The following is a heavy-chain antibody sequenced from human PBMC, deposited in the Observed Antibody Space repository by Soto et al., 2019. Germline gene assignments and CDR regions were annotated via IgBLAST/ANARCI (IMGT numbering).Heavy chain of an antibody. J-gene: IGHJ4*02. CDR1: GFTFSSYA. CDR2: ISYDGSNK. D-gene: IGHD1-1*01. Sequence: PGGSLRLSCAASGFTFSSYAMHWVRQAPGKGLEWVAVISYDGSNKFYADSVKGRFTISRDNSKNTLYLQMNSLRAEDTAVYYCARSRGPNENDFDYWGLGTLVTVSS. V-gene: IGHV3-30-3*01. CDR3: ARSRGPNENDFDY.